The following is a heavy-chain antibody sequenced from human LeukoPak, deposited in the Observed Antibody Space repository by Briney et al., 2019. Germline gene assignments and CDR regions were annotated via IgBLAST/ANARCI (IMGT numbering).Heavy chain of an antibody. CDR1: GGSISSYY. Sequence: SETLSLTCTVSGGSISSYYWSWIRQPPGKGLEWIAYIYYSGSTNYNPSLKSRVTISVDTSKNQFSLKLSSVTAADTAVYYCARTRAPWIQLSYYFDYWGQGTLVTVSS. CDR2: IYYSGST. D-gene: IGHD5-18*01. J-gene: IGHJ4*02. CDR3: ARTRAPWIQLSYYFDY. V-gene: IGHV4-59*01.